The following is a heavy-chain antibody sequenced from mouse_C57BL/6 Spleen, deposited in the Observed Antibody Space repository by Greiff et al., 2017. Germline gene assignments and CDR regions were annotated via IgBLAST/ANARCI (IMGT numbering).Heavy chain of an antibody. Sequence: VQLQQPGAELVKPGASVKLSCKASGYTFTSYWMHWVKQRPGQGLEWIGMIHPDSGSTNYNEKFKSKATLTVDKSSSTAYMQLSSLTSEDSAVYYCARCEDYDYDYWGQGTTLTVSA. J-gene: IGHJ2*01. CDR3: ARCEDYDYDY. V-gene: IGHV1-64*01. D-gene: IGHD2-4*01. CDR2: IHPDSGST. CDR1: GYTFTSYW.